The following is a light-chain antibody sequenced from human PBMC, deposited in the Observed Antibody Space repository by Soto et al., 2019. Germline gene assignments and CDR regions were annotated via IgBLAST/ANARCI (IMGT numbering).Light chain of an antibody. Sequence: EIVLTQSPGTLSLSPGERATLSCRASQSVSSSYLAWYQQKPGQAPRLLIYGASSRATGIPDRFSSSGSGTDFTLTISRLEPEDFAVYYCQQYGSPPLTFGPGTKVEIK. J-gene: IGKJ3*01. V-gene: IGKV3-20*01. CDR1: QSVSSSY. CDR2: GAS. CDR3: QQYGSPPLT.